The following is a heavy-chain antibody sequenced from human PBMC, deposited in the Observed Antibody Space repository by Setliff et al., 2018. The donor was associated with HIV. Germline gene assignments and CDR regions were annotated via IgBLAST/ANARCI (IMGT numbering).Heavy chain of an antibody. CDR3: ATNPEMATINYYYYYMGV. D-gene: IGHD5-12*01. J-gene: IGHJ6*03. Sequence: ASVKVSCKASGYTFTSYDINWVRQATGQGLEWMGWMNPNSGNTGYAQKFQGRVTITADESTSTAYMELSSLRSEDTAVYYCATNPEMATINYYYYYMGVWGKGTTVTVSS. CDR2: MNPNSGNT. CDR1: GYTFTSYD. V-gene: IGHV1-8*03.